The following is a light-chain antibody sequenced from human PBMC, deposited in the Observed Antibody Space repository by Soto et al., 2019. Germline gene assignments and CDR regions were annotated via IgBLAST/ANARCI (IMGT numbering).Light chain of an antibody. CDR3: QQYNVWPLT. J-gene: IGKJ4*01. CDR2: VAS. V-gene: IGKV3-15*01. Sequence: EIVMTQSPATPSVSPGERATLSCRASQSVSSNLAWYQQKPGQTPKLLIYVASTRATGIPARFSGSGSGKEFTLTISSLQSEDFAVYYCQQYNVWPLTFGGGTKVEFK. CDR1: QSVSSN.